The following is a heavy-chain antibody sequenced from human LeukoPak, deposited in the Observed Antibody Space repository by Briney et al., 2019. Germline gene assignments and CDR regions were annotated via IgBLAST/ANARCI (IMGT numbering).Heavy chain of an antibody. CDR3: ARSYCSSSCYAVGAFDI. CDR2: IYYSGTT. V-gene: IGHV4-39*01. Sequence: TSETLSLTCTVSGGSISSSSHYWGWIRQPPGKGLEWMGSIYYSGTTYYSPSLKSRVTISVDMSKNQLSLRLSSVTAADTAAYYCARSYCSSSCYAVGAFDIWGQGTVVTVSS. CDR1: GGSISSSSHY. J-gene: IGHJ3*02. D-gene: IGHD2-2*01.